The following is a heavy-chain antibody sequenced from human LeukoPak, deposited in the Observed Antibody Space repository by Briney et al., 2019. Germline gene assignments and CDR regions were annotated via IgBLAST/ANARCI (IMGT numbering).Heavy chain of an antibody. CDR1: GGSISSGDYY. D-gene: IGHD2-15*01. J-gene: IGHJ6*02. Sequence: PSETLSLTCTVSGGSISSGDYYWSWIRQPPGKGLEWIAYMYYSGSTYYNPSLKSRVTISVDTSKNQFSLKLSSVTAADTAVYYCARALRYCSGGSCYSPAYYYGMDVWGQGTTVTVSS. CDR2: MYYSGST. V-gene: IGHV4-30-4*01. CDR3: ARALRYCSGGSCYSPAYYYGMDV.